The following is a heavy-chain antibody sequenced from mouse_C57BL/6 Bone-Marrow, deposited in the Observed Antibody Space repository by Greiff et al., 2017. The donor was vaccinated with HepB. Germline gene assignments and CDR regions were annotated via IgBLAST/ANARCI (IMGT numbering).Heavy chain of an antibody. CDR1: GYAFSSSW. J-gene: IGHJ3*01. V-gene: IGHV1-82*01. CDR3: ARGYLFAY. D-gene: IGHD1-2*01. CDR2: IYPGDGDT. Sequence: QVQLQQSGPELVKPGASVKISCKASGYAFSSSWMNWVKQRPGKGLEWIGRIYPGDGDTNYNGKFKGKATLTADKSSSTAYMQLSSLTSEDSAVYFCARGYLFAYWGQGTLVTVSA.